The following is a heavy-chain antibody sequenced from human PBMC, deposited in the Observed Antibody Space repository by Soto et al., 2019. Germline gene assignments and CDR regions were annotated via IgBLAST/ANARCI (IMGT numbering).Heavy chain of an antibody. Sequence: APGNGLELVSVVSVSGYITYSADSVKGRFTISRDNSPNALYLQMNSLRAEGTEVSYCAKDLTRSSTPSPTSSYSYHYCGQAPLVTVPS. J-gene: IGHJ4*02. V-gene: IGHV3-23*01. CDR2: VSVSGYIT. CDR3: AKDLTRSSTPSPTSSYSYHY. D-gene: IGHD2-2*01.